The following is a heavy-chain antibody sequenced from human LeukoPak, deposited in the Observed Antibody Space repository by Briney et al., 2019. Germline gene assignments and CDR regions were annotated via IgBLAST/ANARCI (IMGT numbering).Heavy chain of an antibody. CDR2: IYYSGST. Sequence: PSQTLSLTCTVSGGSISSGDYYWRWLRQPPGKGLEWIGYIYYSGSTYYNPSLKSRVAISVDTSKNQFSLKLSSVTAADTAVYYCARESLRGVPNFDYWGQGTLVTVSS. J-gene: IGHJ4*02. V-gene: IGHV4-30-4*01. CDR1: GGSISSGDYY. D-gene: IGHD3-10*01. CDR3: ARESLRGVPNFDY.